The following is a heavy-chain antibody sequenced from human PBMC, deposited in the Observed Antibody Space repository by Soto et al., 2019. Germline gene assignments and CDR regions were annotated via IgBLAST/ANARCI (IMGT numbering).Heavy chain of an antibody. Sequence: QVQLQESGPGLVKPSQTLSLTCTVSGGSISSGDYYWSWIRQPPGKGLEWIGYIYYSGSTYYNPSLKGRVTISVDTSKNQFSLKLSSGTAADTAVYYCARGPLNGDYLLFDYWGQGTLVTVSS. CDR1: GGSISSGDYY. V-gene: IGHV4-30-4*01. CDR3: ARGPLNGDYLLFDY. D-gene: IGHD4-17*01. CDR2: IYYSGST. J-gene: IGHJ4*02.